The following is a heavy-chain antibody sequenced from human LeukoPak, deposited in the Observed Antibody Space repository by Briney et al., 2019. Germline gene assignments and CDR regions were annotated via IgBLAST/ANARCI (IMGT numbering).Heavy chain of an antibody. CDR1: GGSISITSYY. J-gene: IGHJ6*03. V-gene: IGHV4-39*01. CDR2: IYYSGST. Sequence: PSETLSLTCTVSGGSISITSYYWGWIRQPPGKGLEWIGSIYYSGSTSYNPSLRSRVTISVDTSKDQFSLKLSSVAAADTAVYYCARTQYSTSPEGYYYYYMDVWGKGTTLTVPS. CDR3: ARTQYSTSPEGYYYYYMDV. D-gene: IGHD6-6*01.